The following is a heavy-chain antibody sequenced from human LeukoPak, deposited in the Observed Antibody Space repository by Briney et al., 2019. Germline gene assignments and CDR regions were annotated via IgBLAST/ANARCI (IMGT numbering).Heavy chain of an antibody. Sequence: GGSLRLSCAASGFTFSSYGMHWVRQAPGKGLEWVAVISYDGSNKYYADSVKGRFTISRDNSKNTLYLQMNSLRAEDTAVHYCAKVVYSSSWPWRDNWFDPWGQGTLVTVSS. CDR1: GFTFSSYG. V-gene: IGHV3-30*18. J-gene: IGHJ5*02. CDR3: AKVVYSSSWPWRDNWFDP. D-gene: IGHD6-13*01. CDR2: ISYDGSNK.